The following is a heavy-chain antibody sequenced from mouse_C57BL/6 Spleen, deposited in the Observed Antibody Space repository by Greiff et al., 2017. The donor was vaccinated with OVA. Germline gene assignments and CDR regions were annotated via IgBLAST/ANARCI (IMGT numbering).Heavy chain of an antibody. CDR3: ARGSQLGYFDY. CDR2: IYPGDGDT. Sequence: KQSGPELVKPGASVKISCKASGYAFSSSWMNWVKQRPGKGLEWIGRIYPGDGDTNYNGKFKGKATLTADKSSSTAYMQLSSLTSEDSAVYFCARGSQLGYFDYWGQGTTLTVSS. J-gene: IGHJ2*01. V-gene: IGHV1-82*01. D-gene: IGHD4-1*02. CDR1: GYAFSSSW.